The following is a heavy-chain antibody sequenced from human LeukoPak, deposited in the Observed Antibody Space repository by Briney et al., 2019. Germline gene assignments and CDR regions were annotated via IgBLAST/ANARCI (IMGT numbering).Heavy chain of an antibody. V-gene: IGHV4-34*01. J-gene: IGHJ4*02. CDR2: INHSGST. Sequence: PETLSLTCAVYGGSFGGYYWSWIRQPPGKGLEWIGEINHSGSTNYNPSLKSRVTISVDTSKNQFSLKLSSVTAADTAVYYCARTARFGSSSAYWGQGTLVTVSS. CDR3: ARTARFGSSSAY. CDR1: GGSFGGYY. D-gene: IGHD6-6*01.